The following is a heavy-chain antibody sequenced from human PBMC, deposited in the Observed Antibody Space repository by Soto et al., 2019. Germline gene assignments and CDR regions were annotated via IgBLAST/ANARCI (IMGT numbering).Heavy chain of an antibody. J-gene: IGHJ6*02. V-gene: IGHV3-23*01. D-gene: IGHD6-13*01. Sequence: PGGSLRLSCAASVFTFSSYAMSWVRQPPGKGLEWVSAISGSGGSTYYADSVKGRFTISRGNSKNTLYLQMNSLRAEDTAVYYCAKDHPGKQQQLAETYYYYYSGMDVWGQGTTVTVSS. CDR1: VFTFSSYA. CDR2: ISGSGGST. CDR3: AKDHPGKQQQLAETYYYYYSGMDV.